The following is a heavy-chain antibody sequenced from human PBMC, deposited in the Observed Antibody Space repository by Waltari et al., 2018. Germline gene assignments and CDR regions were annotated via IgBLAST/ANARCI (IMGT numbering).Heavy chain of an antibody. Sequence: QVTLKESGPVLVKPTETLTLTCTVSGFSLSNARMGVSWIRQPPGKALEWLAHIFSNDEKSYSTSLKSRLTISKDTSKSQVVLTMTNMDPVDTATYYCARIRRPRLSYYDFWSGYYYYMDVWGKGTTVTISS. V-gene: IGHV2-26*01. D-gene: IGHD3-3*01. J-gene: IGHJ6*03. CDR1: GFSLSNARMG. CDR3: ARIRRPRLSYYDFWSGYYYYMDV. CDR2: IFSNDEK.